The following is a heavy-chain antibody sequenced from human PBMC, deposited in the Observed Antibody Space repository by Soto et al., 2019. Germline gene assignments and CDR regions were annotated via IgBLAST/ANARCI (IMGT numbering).Heavy chain of an antibody. J-gene: IGHJ5*02. CDR3: AKATSTSTSWFDP. V-gene: IGHV3-23*01. Sequence: PCRCLRLSCAPSPLTFSSYAMSWVRQAPGKGLEWVSSLSGSGGSTYYADSVKGRFTISRDNSKNTLYLQMISLRAEDTAVYYCAKATSTSTSWFDPWGQGTLVTVSS. CDR1: PLTFSSYA. D-gene: IGHD2-2*01. CDR2: LSGSGGST.